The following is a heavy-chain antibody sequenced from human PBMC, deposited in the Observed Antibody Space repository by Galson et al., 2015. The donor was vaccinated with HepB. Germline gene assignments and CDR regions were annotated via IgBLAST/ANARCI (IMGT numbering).Heavy chain of an antibody. J-gene: IGHJ4*02. CDR2: IIPILGIA. D-gene: IGHD3-10*01. CDR3: AVIVQWVTMVRGVIIPPYFDY. V-gene: IGHV1-69*04. Sequence: SVKVSCKASGGTFSSYAISWVRQAPGQGLEWMGRIIPILGIANYAQKFQGRVTITADKSTSTAYMELSSLRSEDTAVYYCAVIVQWVTMVRGVIIPPYFDYWGQGTLVTVSS. CDR1: GGTFSSYA.